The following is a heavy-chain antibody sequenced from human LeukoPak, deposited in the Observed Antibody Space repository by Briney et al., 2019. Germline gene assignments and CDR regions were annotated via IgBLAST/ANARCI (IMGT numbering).Heavy chain of an antibody. Sequence: GGSLRLSCAASGFTFDDYAMHWVRQAPGKGLEWVSGISWNSGSIGYADSVKGRFTISRDNAKNSLYLQMNSLRAEDTALYYCAKDISEVPVKGGMDVWGQGTTVTVSS. CDR3: AKDISEVPVKGGMDV. CDR2: ISWNSGSI. D-gene: IGHD2-2*01. V-gene: IGHV3-9*01. CDR1: GFTFDDYA. J-gene: IGHJ6*02.